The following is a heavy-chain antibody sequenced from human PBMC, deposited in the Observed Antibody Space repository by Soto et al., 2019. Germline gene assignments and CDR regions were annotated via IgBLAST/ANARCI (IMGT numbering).Heavy chain of an antibody. D-gene: IGHD3-10*01. CDR2: INHSGST. CDR1: GGSFSGYY. CDR3: ARGRLLLWFGESPRNWFYP. Sequence: QVQLQQWGAGLLKPSETLSLTCAVYGGSFSGYYWSWIRQPPGKGLEWIGEINHSGSTNYNPSLKSRVTISVDTSKNQFSLKLSSVTAADTAVYYCARGRLLLWFGESPRNWFYPWGQGTLVTVSS. J-gene: IGHJ5*02. V-gene: IGHV4-34*01.